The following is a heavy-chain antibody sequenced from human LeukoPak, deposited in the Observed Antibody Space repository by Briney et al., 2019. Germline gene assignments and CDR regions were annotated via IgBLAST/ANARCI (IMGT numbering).Heavy chain of an antibody. J-gene: IGHJ4*02. V-gene: IGHV4-31*03. D-gene: IGHD3-16*02. CDR1: GGSISSGGNY. CDR2: IYYVGNT. CDR3: ARVEVIGSTRYFDY. Sequence: SQTLSLTCTVSGGSISSGGNYWSWLRQLPGKGLEWIGYIYYVGNTNYNPSLKSRLSMSVDTSKNQFSLSLTSVTAADTAVYYCARVEVIGSTRYFDYWGQGAMVSVSS.